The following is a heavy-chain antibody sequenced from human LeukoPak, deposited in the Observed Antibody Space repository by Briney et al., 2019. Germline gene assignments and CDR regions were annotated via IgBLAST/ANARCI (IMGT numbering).Heavy chain of an antibody. D-gene: IGHD6-19*01. CDR2: ISSSSTI. V-gene: IGHV3-48*02. CDR3: ARVGSGWEFDY. J-gene: IGHJ4*02. Sequence: PGGSLRLSCAASGFTFSSYSMNWVRQAPGKGLEWVSYISSSSTIYYADSVKGRFTISRDNAKNSLYLQMNSLRDEDTAVYYCARVGSGWEFDYWGQGTLVTVSS. CDR1: GFTFSSYS.